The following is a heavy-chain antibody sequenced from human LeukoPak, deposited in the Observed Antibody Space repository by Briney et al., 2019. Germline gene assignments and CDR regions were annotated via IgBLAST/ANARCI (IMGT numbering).Heavy chain of an antibody. CDR1: GGTFSSYA. CDR3: ARGVGSGNPLHPRYREYYFDY. D-gene: IGHD3-10*01. Sequence: ASVKVSCKASGGTFSSYAISWVRQAPGQGLEWMGGIIPIFGTANYAQKFQGRATITTDESMSTAYMELSSLRSEDTAVYYCARGVGSGNPLHPRYREYYFDYWGQGTLVTVSS. V-gene: IGHV1-69*05. J-gene: IGHJ4*02. CDR2: IIPIFGTA.